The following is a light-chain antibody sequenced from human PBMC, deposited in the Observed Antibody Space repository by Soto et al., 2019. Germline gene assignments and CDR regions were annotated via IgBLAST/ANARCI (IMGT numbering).Light chain of an antibody. V-gene: IGKV1-39*01. Sequence: DIQMTQSPSSLSASVGDRVTITCRASQTIYSFLSWYQQKPGKAPNLLISTASSLQSGVPSRFSGGGSGTDFTLTISSLQPEDFATYFCQQSYSTPLTFGGGTKVEIK. CDR3: QQSYSTPLT. CDR1: QTIYSF. CDR2: TAS. J-gene: IGKJ4*01.